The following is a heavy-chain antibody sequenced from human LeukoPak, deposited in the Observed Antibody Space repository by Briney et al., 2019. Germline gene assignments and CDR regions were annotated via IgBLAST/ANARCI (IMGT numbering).Heavy chain of an antibody. J-gene: IGHJ4*02. D-gene: IGHD2-15*01. CDR2: IYYSGST. CDR1: GGSISSGGYY. V-gene: IGHV4-39*01. CDR3: ARSLRHGYCSGGICYYFDY. Sequence: SETLSLTCAVSGGSISSGGYYWGWIRQPPGKGLEWIATIYYSGSTFYNPSLKSRVTISVDTSKNQFSLKLSSVTAADTAVYYCARSLRHGYCSGGICYYFDYWGQGTLVTVSS.